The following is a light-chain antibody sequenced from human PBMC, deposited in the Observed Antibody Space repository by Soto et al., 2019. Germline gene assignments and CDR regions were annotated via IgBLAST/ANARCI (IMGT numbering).Light chain of an antibody. CDR1: QSVSSN. CDR3: QQRDYWQVT. Sequence: EIVLTQSPGTLSLSPGERATLSCRASQSVSSNLAWYQQKPGQAPRLLIYGASTRATGIPARFSGSGSGTEFTLTISSLQSEDFAVYYCQQRDYWQVTFGQGTRLEIK. J-gene: IGKJ5*01. CDR2: GAS. V-gene: IGKV3-15*01.